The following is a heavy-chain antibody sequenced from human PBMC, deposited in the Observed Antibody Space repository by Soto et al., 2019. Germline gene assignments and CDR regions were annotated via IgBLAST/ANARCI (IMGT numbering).Heavy chain of an antibody. V-gene: IGHV3-21*01. CDR2: ISRNSVYI. CDR1: GFTFSSYS. Sequence: EVQLVESGGGLVKPGGSLRLSCAASGFTFSSYSMNWVRQAPGKGLEWVSSISRNSVYIYYADSVKGRFNITRDNAQNTLFLQMNGLSAEDTAVYYCMTDSRYCSGGGNCYPYWGQGTLVTVSS. J-gene: IGHJ4*02. D-gene: IGHD2-15*01. CDR3: MTDSRYCSGGGNCYPY.